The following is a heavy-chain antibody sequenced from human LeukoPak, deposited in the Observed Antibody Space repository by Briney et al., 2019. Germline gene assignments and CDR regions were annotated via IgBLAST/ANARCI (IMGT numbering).Heavy chain of an antibody. V-gene: IGHV1-69*13. Sequence: ASVKVSCKASGGTFSSYAISWVRQAPGQGLEWMGGIIPIFGTANYAQKFQGRVTITADESTSTAYMELSSLRSEDTAVYYCARDSWKGAGGPQWGQGTLVTVSS. J-gene: IGHJ4*02. CDR2: IIPIFGTA. CDR3: ARDSWKGAGGPQ. CDR1: GGTFSSYA. D-gene: IGHD1-1*01.